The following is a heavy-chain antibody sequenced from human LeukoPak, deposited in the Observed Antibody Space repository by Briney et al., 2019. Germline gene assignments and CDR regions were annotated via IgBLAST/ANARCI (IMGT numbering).Heavy chain of an antibody. J-gene: IGHJ4*02. CDR1: GFTVSSSY. V-gene: IGHV3-53*04. D-gene: IGHD3-9*01. Sequence: GGSLRLSCEVSGFTVSSSYMSWVRQAPGKGLEWVSVIYAGGTTYYADSVKGRFTISRHNSKNTLYLQMNSLRADDTAVYYCARVFYDISTGYGIFDYWGQGTLVTVSS. CDR3: ARVFYDISTGYGIFDY. CDR2: IYAGGTT.